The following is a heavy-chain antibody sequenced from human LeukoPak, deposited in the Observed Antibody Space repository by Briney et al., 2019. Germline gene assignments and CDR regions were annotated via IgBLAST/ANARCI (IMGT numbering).Heavy chain of an antibody. V-gene: IGHV1-69*05. Sequence: ASVKVSCKASGGTFSSYAISWVRQAPGQGLERMGGIIPIFGTANYAQKFQGRVTITTDESTSTAYMELSSLRSEDTAVYYCARDRSDWFDPWGQGTLVTVSS. CDR2: IIPIFGTA. CDR1: GGTFSSYA. CDR3: ARDRSDWFDP. J-gene: IGHJ5*02.